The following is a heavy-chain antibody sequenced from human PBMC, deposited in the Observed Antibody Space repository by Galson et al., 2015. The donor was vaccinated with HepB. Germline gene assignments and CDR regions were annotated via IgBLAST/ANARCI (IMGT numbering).Heavy chain of an antibody. CDR2: MYNSGDT. D-gene: IGHD3-22*01. CDR1: GFPVSGNY. Sequence: SLRLSCAASGFPVSGNYMTWVRQAPGKGLEWVSIMYNSGDTYYTDSVKGRFTISRDISKNTVYLQMGSLRAEDTALYYCARMYDTSGPMSYWGQGTLVTVSS. J-gene: IGHJ4*02. CDR3: ARMYDTSGPMSY. V-gene: IGHV3-53*01.